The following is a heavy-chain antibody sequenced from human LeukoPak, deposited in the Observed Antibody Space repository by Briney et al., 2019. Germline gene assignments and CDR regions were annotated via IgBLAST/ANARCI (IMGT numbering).Heavy chain of an antibody. CDR3: AKDRGIASRRGVMD. CDR2: ISYSTSSI. J-gene: IGHJ4*02. D-gene: IGHD6-6*01. CDR1: GFTFSNYS. Sequence: GGSLRLSCAASGFTFSNYSMSWVRQAPGKGLEWVSFISYSTSSIYYADSVKGRFTISRDNAKNSLYLQMNSLRAEDTAVYYCAKDRGIASRRGVMDWGQGTLVTVSS. V-gene: IGHV3-48*01.